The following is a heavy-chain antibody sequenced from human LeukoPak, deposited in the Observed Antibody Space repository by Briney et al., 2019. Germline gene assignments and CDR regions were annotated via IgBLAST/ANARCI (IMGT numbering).Heavy chain of an antibody. V-gene: IGHV3-48*03. CDR3: ARGYSYGYTFDY. CDR2: ISSSDTTI. CDR1: GFTFSSYE. D-gene: IGHD5-18*01. J-gene: IGHJ4*02. Sequence: GGSLRLSCAASGFTFSSYEMNWVHQAPGKGLEWISYISSSDTTIYYADSVKGRFTISRDNAKNSLYLQMNSLRAEDTAVYYCARGYSYGYTFDYWGQGTLVTVSS.